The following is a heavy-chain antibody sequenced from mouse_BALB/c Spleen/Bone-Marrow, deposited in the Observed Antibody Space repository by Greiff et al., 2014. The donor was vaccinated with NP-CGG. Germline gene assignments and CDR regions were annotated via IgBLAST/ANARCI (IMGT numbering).Heavy chain of an antibody. V-gene: IGHV14-4*02. CDR2: IDPESGDT. Sequence: VQLQQSGAELVRSGASVRLSCTTSDFNIKDYYIHWVKQRPVQGLEWIGWIDPESGDTEYAPKFQGKATMSADTSSNTAYLLLSSLTSEDAAVYYGNAGVATRDGFSYWGQGTLVTVSA. J-gene: IGHJ3*01. D-gene: IGHD3-3*01. CDR3: NAGVATRDGFSY. CDR1: DFNIKDYY.